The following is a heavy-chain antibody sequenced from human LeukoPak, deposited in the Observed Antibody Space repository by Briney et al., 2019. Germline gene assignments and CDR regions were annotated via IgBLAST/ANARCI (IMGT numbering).Heavy chain of an antibody. CDR1: GFTFSSYG. Sequence: SGGSLRLSCAASGFTFSSYGMHWVRQAPGKGLEWVAVISYDGSNKYYADSVKGRFTISRDNSKNTLYLQMNSLRAEDTAVYYCAKGGFGELLFVGDYWGQGTLVTVSS. CDR3: AKGGFGELLFVGDY. CDR2: ISYDGSNK. J-gene: IGHJ4*02. D-gene: IGHD3-10*01. V-gene: IGHV3-30*18.